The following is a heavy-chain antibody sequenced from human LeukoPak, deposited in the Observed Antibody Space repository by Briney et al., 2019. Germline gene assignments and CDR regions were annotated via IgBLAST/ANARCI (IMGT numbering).Heavy chain of an antibody. V-gene: IGHV4-59*08. CDR3: ASGPEWYSFDY. CDR1: GGSIRGYN. J-gene: IGHJ4*02. Sequence: SETLSLTCTVSGGSIRGYNCGLVRQSPGEGLEWIGCIYDSGSAIYSPSLKSRVTISVDTSKNQFSLRLGSVTAADTAVYYWASGPEWYSFDYCGQGTLVTVSS. CDR2: IYDSGSA. D-gene: IGHD3-3*01.